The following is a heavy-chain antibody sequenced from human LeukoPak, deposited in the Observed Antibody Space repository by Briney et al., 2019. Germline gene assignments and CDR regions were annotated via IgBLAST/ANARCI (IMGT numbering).Heavy chain of an antibody. V-gene: IGHV3-74*01. CDR2: INKDGSNT. J-gene: IGHJ4*02. Sequence: GGSLRLSCAASGFTFSSYSMNWVRQAPGKGLVWVSRINKDGSNTEYGDSAKGRFTVSRDNAKNTLYLQMNSLRAEDTAVYFCTRGFWGWEVDYWGQGSLVTVSS. D-gene: IGHD3-16*01. CDR1: GFTFSSYS. CDR3: TRGFWGWEVDY.